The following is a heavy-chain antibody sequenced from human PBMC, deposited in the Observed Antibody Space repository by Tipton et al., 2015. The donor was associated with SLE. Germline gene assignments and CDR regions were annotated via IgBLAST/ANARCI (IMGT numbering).Heavy chain of an antibody. CDR3: ASQNEWELLGDAFDI. CDR2: INHSGST. J-gene: IGHJ3*02. D-gene: IGHD1-26*01. Sequence: TLSLTCAVYGGSFGGSFSGYYWSWIRQPPGKGLEWIGEINHSGSTYYNPSLKSRVTISVDTSKNQFSLKLSSVTAADTAVYYCASQNEWELLGDAFDIWGQGTMVTVSS. V-gene: IGHV4-34*01. CDR1: GGSFGGSFSGYY.